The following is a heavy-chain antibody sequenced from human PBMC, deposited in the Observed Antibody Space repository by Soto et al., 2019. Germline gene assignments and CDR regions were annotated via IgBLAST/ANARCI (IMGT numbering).Heavy chain of an antibody. V-gene: IGHV3-21*01. D-gene: IGHD4-17*01. CDR2: ISSSSSYI. CDR1: GFTFSSYS. J-gene: IGHJ6*02. Sequence: GGSLRLSCAASGFTFSSYSMNWVRQAPGKGLEWVSSISSSSSYIYYADSVKGRFTFSRDNAKNSLYLQMNSLRAEDTAVYYCARVTVMEFFYYYYGMDVWGQGTTVTAP. CDR3: ARVTVMEFFYYYYGMDV.